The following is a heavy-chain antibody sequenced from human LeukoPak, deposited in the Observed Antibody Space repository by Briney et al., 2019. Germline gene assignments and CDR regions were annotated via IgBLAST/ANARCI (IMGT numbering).Heavy chain of an antibody. CDR1: GFTFSTYS. D-gene: IGHD3-16*01. Sequence: GSLRLSCAASGFTFSTYSMHWVRQAPGKGLEWVAVISNDGNRKYYGDSVKGRFTISRDNSMNTLYLEMNSLTAEDTAVYYCVTRLAWGQGTLVTVSS. V-gene: IGHV3-30-3*01. CDR3: VTRLA. J-gene: IGHJ5*02. CDR2: ISNDGNRK.